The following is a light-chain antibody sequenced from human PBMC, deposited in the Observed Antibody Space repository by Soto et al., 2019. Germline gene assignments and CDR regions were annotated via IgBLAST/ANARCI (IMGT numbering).Light chain of an antibody. Sequence: EIVLPQSPGTLPVSPGEIATLSCRASQSFHTNYLAWYQQRPGKAPRLLIYVASNRASGIPERFSGSWSGTDFTLTINRLEPEDSAVYFCQQDGSSPGFTFGGGTKIEIK. J-gene: IGKJ4*01. CDR1: QSFHTNY. CDR3: QQDGSSPGFT. V-gene: IGKV3-20*01. CDR2: VAS.